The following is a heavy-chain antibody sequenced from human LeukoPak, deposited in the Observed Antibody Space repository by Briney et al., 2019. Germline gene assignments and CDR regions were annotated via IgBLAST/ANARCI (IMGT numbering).Heavy chain of an antibody. Sequence: GGSLRLSCAASGFTFSSYGMHWVRQAPGKGLEWVSAISGSGGSTYYADSVKGRFTISRDNSKNTLYLQMNSLRAEDTAVYYCARRRGYSYGPGDYWGQGTLVTVSS. V-gene: IGHV3-23*01. CDR2: ISGSGGST. CDR1: GFTFSSYG. CDR3: ARRRGYSYGPGDY. D-gene: IGHD5-18*01. J-gene: IGHJ4*02.